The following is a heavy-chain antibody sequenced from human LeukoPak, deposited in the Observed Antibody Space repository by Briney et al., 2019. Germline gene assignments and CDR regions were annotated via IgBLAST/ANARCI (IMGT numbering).Heavy chain of an antibody. D-gene: IGHD6-6*01. Sequence: SETLSLTCTVSGGSISSYYWGWIRQPAGKGLEWIGHIYTSGTTNCNPSLKCRVTMSVDTSKNQFSLKLSSVTAADTAVYYCAREKGSHSSSSRFDYWGQGTLVTVSS. CDR2: IYTSGTT. CDR1: GGSISSYY. CDR3: AREKGSHSSSSRFDY. V-gene: IGHV4-4*07. J-gene: IGHJ4*02.